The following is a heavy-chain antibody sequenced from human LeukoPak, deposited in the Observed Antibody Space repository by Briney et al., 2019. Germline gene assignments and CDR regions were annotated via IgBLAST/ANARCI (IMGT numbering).Heavy chain of an antibody. CDR1: GYTFTSYY. V-gene: IGHV1-46*01. Sequence: GASVTVSCKASGYTFTSYYMHWVRQAPGQGLEWMGLINPSGGSTSYAQKFQGRVTMTRDTSTSTVYMELSSLRSEDTAVYYCARLVDTAMVTTSGFANDYWGQGTLVTVSS. CDR2: INPSGGST. D-gene: IGHD5-18*01. J-gene: IGHJ4*02. CDR3: ARLVDTAMVTTSGFANDY.